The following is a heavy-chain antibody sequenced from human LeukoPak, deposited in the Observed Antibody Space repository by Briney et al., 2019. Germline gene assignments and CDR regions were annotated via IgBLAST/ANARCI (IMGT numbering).Heavy chain of an antibody. CDR1: GYTFTVYY. V-gene: IGHV1-2*02. CDR2: INPNTGDT. CDR3: AIHLMLPSYDY. J-gene: IGHJ4*02. D-gene: IGHD2-8*01. Sequence: ASVTVSCKASGYTFTVYYMHWVRQAPGQGLEWMGWINPNTGDTIYAQKFQDRVTLTRDTSISTAYMELSRLTSDDTALYYCAIHLMLPSYDYWGQGSLVTVSS.